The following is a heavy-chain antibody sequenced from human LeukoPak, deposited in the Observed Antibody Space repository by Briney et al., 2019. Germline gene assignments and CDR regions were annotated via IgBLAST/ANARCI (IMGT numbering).Heavy chain of an antibody. CDR3: ARDLVSSGWYDAFDI. CDR2: IYSGGST. D-gene: IGHD6-19*01. J-gene: IGHJ3*02. V-gene: IGHV3-66*01. Sequence: PGGSLRLSCAASGFTVSSNYMSWVRQAPGKGLEWVSVIYSGGSTYYADSVKGRFTISRVNSKNTLYLQMNSLRAEDTAVYYCARDLVSSGWYDAFDIWGQGTMVTVSS. CDR1: GFTVSSNY.